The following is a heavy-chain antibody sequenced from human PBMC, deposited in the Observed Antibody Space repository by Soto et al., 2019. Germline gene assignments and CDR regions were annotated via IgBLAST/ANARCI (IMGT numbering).Heavy chain of an antibody. CDR2: MNPQTGHT. J-gene: IGHJ5*02. Sequence: QVQLVQSGAEVKKPGASLKVSCRSSGYTLTNYDVNWGRQAPGQGLEWMGWMNPQTGHTGYAQKFQDRVTMTRDTSISTSYMELTSLTSEDTAVYYCARIAVAGTWWFDPWGQGTLVTVSS. CDR1: GYTLTNYD. V-gene: IGHV1-8*01. CDR3: ARIAVAGTWWFDP. D-gene: IGHD6-19*01.